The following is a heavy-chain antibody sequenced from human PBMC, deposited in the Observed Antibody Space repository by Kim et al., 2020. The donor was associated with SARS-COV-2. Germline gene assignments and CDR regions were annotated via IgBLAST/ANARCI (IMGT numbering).Heavy chain of an antibody. CDR3: ARTGSGRGNYFDY. Sequence: GGSLRLSCAASGFTFSSYEMNWVRQAPGKGLEWVSYISSRGMTKYYADSVKGRFTISRDNAKNSVYLQMNSLRAEDTAVYYCARTGSGRGNYFDYWGQGILLTVS. J-gene: IGHJ4*02. V-gene: IGHV3-48*03. CDR2: ISSRGMTK. D-gene: IGHD2-15*01. CDR1: GFTFSSYE.